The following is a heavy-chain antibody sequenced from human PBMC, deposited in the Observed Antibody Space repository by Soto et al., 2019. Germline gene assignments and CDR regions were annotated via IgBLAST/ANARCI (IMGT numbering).Heavy chain of an antibody. D-gene: IGHD4-17*01. CDR1: GYTFTSHE. CDR2: MNPNSGNT. CDR3: ARWDYGYYARLDY. V-gene: IGHV1-8*01. J-gene: IGHJ4*02. Sequence: QVQLVQSGAEVKKSGASVKVSCKASGYTFTSHEINWVRQATGQGLEWMGWMNPNSGNTGYAQKFQGRVTMTMNTSIRTAYMELSSRRSEDTAVYYCARWDYGYYARLDYWGQGTLVTVSS.